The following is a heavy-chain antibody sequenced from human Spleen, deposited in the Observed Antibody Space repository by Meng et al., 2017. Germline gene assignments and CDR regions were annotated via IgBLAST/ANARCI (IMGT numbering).Heavy chain of an antibody. J-gene: IGHJ4*02. CDR2: INHSGST. D-gene: IGHD4-11*01. Sequence: GSLRLSYVVSGGSFSDYYWSWIRQPPGKGREGIGEINHSGSTNYNPSHESRATISVDTSQNNLSLKLSSVTAADSAVYYCARGPTTMAHDFDYWGQGTLVTVSS. CDR1: GGSFSDYY. V-gene: IGHV4-34*01. CDR3: ARGPTTMAHDFDY.